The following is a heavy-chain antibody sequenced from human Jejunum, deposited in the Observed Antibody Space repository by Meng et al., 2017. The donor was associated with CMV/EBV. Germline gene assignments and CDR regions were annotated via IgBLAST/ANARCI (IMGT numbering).Heavy chain of an antibody. CDR2: ISGSSGNI. CDR1: N. V-gene: IGHV3-48*04. Sequence: NMSGVRQAPGKGLEWVSSISGSSGNIHYADSVKGRFTISRDNAKNLLYLQMNSLRAEDTAVYYCARDLLEWLFSAGGYQYYGMAVWGQGTTVTVSS. CDR3: ARDLLEWLFSAGGYQYYGMAV. D-gene: IGHD3-3*01. J-gene: IGHJ6*02.